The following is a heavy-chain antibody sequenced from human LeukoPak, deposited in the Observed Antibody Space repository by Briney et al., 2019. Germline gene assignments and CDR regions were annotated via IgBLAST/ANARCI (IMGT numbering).Heavy chain of an antibody. D-gene: IGHD3-16*02. CDR1: GFTFTDYG. V-gene: IGHV3-30*03. CDR3: ATLSAIDY. J-gene: IGHJ4*02. CDR2: ISYDGSNK. Sequence: GGSLRLSCAASGFTFTDYGMHWVRQAPGKGLEWVVVISYDGSNKYYADSVKGRFTISRDNSKNTLYLQMNSLRAEDTAIYYCATLSAIDYWGQGTLVTVSS.